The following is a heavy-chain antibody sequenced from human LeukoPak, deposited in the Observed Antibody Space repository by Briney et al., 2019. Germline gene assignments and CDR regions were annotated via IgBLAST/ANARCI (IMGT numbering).Heavy chain of an antibody. D-gene: IGHD1-7*01. CDR3: AKEGGTGTRFDY. CDR1: GFTFCSSA. J-gene: IGHJ4*02. V-gene: IGHV3-23*01. Sequence: GGAPRLSRAAPGFTFCSSALSLGRPGPGEGLYWVSAISGSGTGTYYADSVKGRFTISRDNSKNTLYLQMNSLRAEDTAVYYCAKEGGTGTRFDYWGQGTLVTVSS. CDR2: ISGSGTGT.